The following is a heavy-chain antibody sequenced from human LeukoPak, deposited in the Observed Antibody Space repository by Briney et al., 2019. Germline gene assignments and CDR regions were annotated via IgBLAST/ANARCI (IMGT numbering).Heavy chain of an antibody. CDR2: ISAYNGNT. CDR3: ARVANPPATYYYYYYMDV. J-gene: IGHJ6*03. Sequence: ASVKVSCKASRYTFTSYGISWVRQAPGQGLEWMGWISAYNGNTNYAQKLQGRVTMTTDTYTSTAYMELRSLRSDDTAVYYCARVANPPATYYYYYYMDVWGKGTTVTVSS. V-gene: IGHV1-18*01. CDR1: RYTFTSYG. D-gene: IGHD2-2*01.